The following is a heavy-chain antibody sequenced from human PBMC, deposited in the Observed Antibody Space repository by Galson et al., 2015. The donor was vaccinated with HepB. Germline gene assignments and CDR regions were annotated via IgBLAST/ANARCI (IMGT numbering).Heavy chain of an antibody. D-gene: IGHD3-3*01. V-gene: IGHV1-3*01. CDR2: INGGNGNT. CDR3: ARGTWSSGVAISNLNYYYYMDV. J-gene: IGHJ6*03. CDR1: GYTFTSYV. Sequence: SCKASGYTFTSYVMHWVRQAPGQRLEWMGWINGGNGNTKYSQKFQARVTITRDTSASTAYMELSSLRSEDTAVYYCARGTWSSGVAISNLNYYYYMDVWGKGTTVTVSS.